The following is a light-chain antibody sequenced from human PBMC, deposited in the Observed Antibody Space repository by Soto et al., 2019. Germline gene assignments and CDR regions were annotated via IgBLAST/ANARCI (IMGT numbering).Light chain of an antibody. CDR2: AAS. J-gene: IGKJ5*01. CDR1: RGIGDR. Sequence: DIQMTQSPSSLSAVVGDRVTITCRASRGIGDRLAWFQQKPGKAPQFLIQAASNLQSGVPSRFSGSGSGTHFTLSTSSLQPEDVATYYRRQLHGYSETFGHGTRLEIK. CDR3: RQLHGYSET. V-gene: IGKV1D-16*01.